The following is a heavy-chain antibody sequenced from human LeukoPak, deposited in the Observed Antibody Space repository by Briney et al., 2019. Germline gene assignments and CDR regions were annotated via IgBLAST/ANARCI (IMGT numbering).Heavy chain of an antibody. CDR1: GYTFTSYD. D-gene: IGHD6-13*01. CDR2: MNPNSGNT. V-gene: IGHV1-8*01. Sequence: ASVKVSCKASGYTFTSYDINWVRQATGQGFEWMGWMNPNSGNTGYAQKFQGRVTMTRNTSISTAYMELSSLRSEDTAVYYCARGPPFHSAADPYFDYWGQGTLVTVSS. CDR3: ARGPPFHSAADPYFDY. J-gene: IGHJ4*02.